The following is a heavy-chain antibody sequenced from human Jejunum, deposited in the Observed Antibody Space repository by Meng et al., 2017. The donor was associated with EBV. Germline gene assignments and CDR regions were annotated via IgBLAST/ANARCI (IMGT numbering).Heavy chain of an antibody. Sequence: QITLKEPGPTLVKPTQTLTLTCTFSGFSLTTSGVGVGWIRQPPGKAPEWLALIYWDDDKRYSPSLKSRLTITKDTSKNQVVLTMTNMDPVDTGTYFCAHSPMRTSSSGYPRGFDYWGQGTLVTVSS. D-gene: IGHD5-12*01. V-gene: IGHV2-5*02. CDR3: AHSPMRTSSSGYPRGFDY. CDR1: GFSLTTSGVG. CDR2: IYWDDDK. J-gene: IGHJ4*02.